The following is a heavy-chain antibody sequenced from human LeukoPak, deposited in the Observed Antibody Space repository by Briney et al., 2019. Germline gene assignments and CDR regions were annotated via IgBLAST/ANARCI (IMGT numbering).Heavy chain of an antibody. CDR2: IRSKANSYAT. CDR3: TRHSNSEVWGSYRSPSFDY. Sequence: GGSLRLSCAASGFTFSGSAMHWVRQASGKGLEWVGRIRSKANSYATAYAASVKGRFTISRDDSKNTAYLQMNSLKTEDTAVYYCTRHSNSEVWGSYRSPSFDYWGQGTLVTVSS. D-gene: IGHD3-16*02. J-gene: IGHJ4*02. V-gene: IGHV3-73*01. CDR1: GFTFSGSA.